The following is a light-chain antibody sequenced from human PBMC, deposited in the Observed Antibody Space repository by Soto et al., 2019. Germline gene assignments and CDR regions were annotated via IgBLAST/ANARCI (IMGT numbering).Light chain of an antibody. CDR3: QQFHDWPMT. Sequence: DIQMTQSPSSLSASVGDRVTITCRASQSISSYLNWCQQKPGKAPKLLIYAASNLQSGVPSRFSGSGSGTDSTLTISSLQPEDFAVYYCQQFHDWPMTFGPGTKVDIK. V-gene: IGKV1-39*01. CDR2: AAS. J-gene: IGKJ3*01. CDR1: QSISSY.